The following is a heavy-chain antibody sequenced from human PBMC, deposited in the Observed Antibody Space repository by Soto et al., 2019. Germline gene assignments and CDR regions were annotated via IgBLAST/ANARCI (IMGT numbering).Heavy chain of an antibody. J-gene: IGHJ6*02. CDR3: ARMGVIWARLGNYGLDV. V-gene: IGHV4-31*03. Sequence: QVQLQESGPGLVKPSQTLSLTCTVSGGSITSINYYWTWIRQHPGKGLEWIGYIYYSGSTYYNPSLKSRLAISVDTSKSQFSLNLTSVTAADTAVYYCARMGVIWARLGNYGLDVWGHGNTVTVSS. CDR1: GGSITSINYY. D-gene: IGHD3-10*01. CDR2: IYYSGST.